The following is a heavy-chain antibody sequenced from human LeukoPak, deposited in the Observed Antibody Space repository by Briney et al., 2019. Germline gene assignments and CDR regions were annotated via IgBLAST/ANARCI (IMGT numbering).Heavy chain of an antibody. D-gene: IGHD3-3*01. CDR2: IRYDGSRK. CDR3: AKDSPYRDDFWTTPLDY. CDR1: GFTFNNYG. J-gene: IGHJ4*02. Sequence: PGGSLRLSCAASGFTFNNYGMHWVRQAPDKGLEWVAFIRYDGSRKYSADSVKGRFTISRDNSKNTLYLQMSSLRAEDTAVYYCAKDSPYRDDFWTTPLDYWGQGTLVTVSS. V-gene: IGHV3-30*02.